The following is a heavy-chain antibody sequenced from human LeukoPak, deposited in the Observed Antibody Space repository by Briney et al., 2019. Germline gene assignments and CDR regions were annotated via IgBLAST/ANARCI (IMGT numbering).Heavy chain of an antibody. D-gene: IGHD3-22*01. V-gene: IGHV4-39*02. CDR2: IYYTGTT. Sequence: PSETLSLTCIVSGGISSSYYWGWVRQPPGKGLEWVASIYYTGTTYYNPSLKSRLTISVDTSKTHFSLGLSSVSAPHPALDYCWRIPVYYDSTVPRWAFYVWDQGTMVTVSS. CDR1: GGISSSYY. CDR3: WRIPVYYDSTVPRWAFYV. J-gene: IGHJ3*01.